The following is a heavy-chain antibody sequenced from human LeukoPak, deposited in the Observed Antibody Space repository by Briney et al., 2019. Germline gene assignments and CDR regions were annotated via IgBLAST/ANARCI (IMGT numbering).Heavy chain of an antibody. J-gene: IGHJ5*02. D-gene: IGHD4-11*01. CDR2: ISHGGGT. Sequence: SETLSLTCAVNGDSLSGDYWSWIRQPPGTGLEWIGEISHGGGTKYNPSLKSRVSISMDTSKNQFSLRLSSATAADTAVYYCARHYSAGFGLWGQGTLVTVSS. V-gene: IGHV4-34*01. CDR3: ARHYSAGFGL. CDR1: GDSLSGDY.